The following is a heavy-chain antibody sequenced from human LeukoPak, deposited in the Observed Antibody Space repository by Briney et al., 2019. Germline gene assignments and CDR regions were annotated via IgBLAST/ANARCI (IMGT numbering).Heavy chain of an antibody. V-gene: IGHV3-74*01. D-gene: IGHD4-17*01. J-gene: IGHJ4*02. Sequence: GGSLRLSCAASGFTFSNYWMHWVRQAPGKGLMWVSRINSDGSSTTSADSVKGRFTISRDNAKNTLYLQMNSLRAEDTAVYYCAKGGATVIDYWGQGTLVTVSS. CDR1: GFTFSNYW. CDR2: INSDGSST. CDR3: AKGGATVIDY.